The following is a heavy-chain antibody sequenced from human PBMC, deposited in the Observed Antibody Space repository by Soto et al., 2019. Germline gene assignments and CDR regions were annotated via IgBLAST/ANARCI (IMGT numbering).Heavy chain of an antibody. CDR2: IITFFGTA. Sequence: QVQLGQSVSEVKKPGSSVKVSCKASGCTFSSYAISWARQAPGQGLEWMGGIITFFGTANFAQKFQDRVTMTAEESTSTADVDLSSLRSEATAVYYCARVGYSGYDLGGRETPFLPHESWGQGTLVTVSS. CDR1: GCTFSSYA. J-gene: IGHJ5*02. V-gene: IGHV1-69*01. CDR3: ARVGYSGYDLGGRETPFLPHES. D-gene: IGHD5-12*01.